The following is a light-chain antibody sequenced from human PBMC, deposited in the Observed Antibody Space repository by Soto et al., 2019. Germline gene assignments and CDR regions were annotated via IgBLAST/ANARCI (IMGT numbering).Light chain of an antibody. Sequence: IQMTQSPSSLAASLGDRVTITCRASQSISSYLNWYQHNPVKAPKLLIYAASSLQTGVPSRFGGSRSRTDFALTISSLQRDDFATYYCQQTDSFPRTFGQGTKVDIK. CDR1: QSISSY. J-gene: IGKJ1*01. CDR2: AAS. V-gene: IGKV1-39*01. CDR3: QQTDSFPRT.